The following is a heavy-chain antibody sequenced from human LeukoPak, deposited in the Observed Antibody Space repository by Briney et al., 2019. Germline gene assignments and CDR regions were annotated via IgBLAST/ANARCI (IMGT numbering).Heavy chain of an antibody. J-gene: IGHJ4*02. V-gene: IGHV3-7*01. Sequence: PGGSLRLSCAASGFTFSSYWMSWVRQAPGKGLEWVANVKQDGSEKYYVDSVKGRFTISRDNSKNTLYLQMNSLRAEDTAVYYCAKDRRTSGWQPFDYWGQGTLVTVSS. CDR2: VKQDGSEK. CDR3: AKDRRTSGWQPFDY. D-gene: IGHD6-19*01. CDR1: GFTFSSYW.